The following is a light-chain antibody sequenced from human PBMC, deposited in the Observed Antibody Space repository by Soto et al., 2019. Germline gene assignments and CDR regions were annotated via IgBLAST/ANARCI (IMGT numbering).Light chain of an antibody. CDR2: EVS. V-gene: IGLV2-14*01. CDR1: SSDVGGYNY. CDR3: SSYTSSSTLYV. J-gene: IGLJ1*01. Sequence: SVLTQPASVSGSPGQSIAISCTGTSSDVGGYNYVSWYQQHPGKAPKLMIYEVSNRPSGVSNRFSGSKSGNTASLTISGLQAEDEADYYCSSYTSSSTLYVFGTGTKVTAL.